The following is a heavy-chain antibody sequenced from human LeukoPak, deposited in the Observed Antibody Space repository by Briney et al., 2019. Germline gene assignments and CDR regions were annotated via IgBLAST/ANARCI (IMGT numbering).Heavy chain of an antibody. CDR1: GYTFTSYG. J-gene: IGHJ4*02. CDR3: ARAVGSSSSWYQLDY. Sequence: ASVKVSCKASGYTFTSYGISWVRQAPGQGLEWMGWISAYNGNTNYAQKLQGRVTMTTDTSTSTAYMELRSLRSDDTAVYYCARAVGSSSSWYQLDYWGQGTLVTVSS. V-gene: IGHV1-18*01. CDR2: ISAYNGNT. D-gene: IGHD6-13*01.